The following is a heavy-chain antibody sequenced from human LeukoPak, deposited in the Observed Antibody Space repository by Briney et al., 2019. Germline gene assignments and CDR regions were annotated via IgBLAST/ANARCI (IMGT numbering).Heavy chain of an antibody. CDR2: IYTSGST. CDR3: ARSLGATRYNLKYYFFYGLDV. V-gene: IGHV4-4*07. Sequence: PSETLSLTCTVSGGSISSYYWSWIRQPAGKGLEWIGRIYTSGSTNYNPSLKSRLTLSVDTSNNQFSLRLGSVTAADTAVYYCARSLGATRYNLKYYFFYGLDVWGQGTTVTVSS. D-gene: IGHD1-26*01. J-gene: IGHJ6*02. CDR1: GGSISSYY.